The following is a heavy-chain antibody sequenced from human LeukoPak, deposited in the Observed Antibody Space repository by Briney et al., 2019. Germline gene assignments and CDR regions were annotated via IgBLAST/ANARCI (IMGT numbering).Heavy chain of an antibody. Sequence: GGSLRPSCAASGFTFSNFWMTWVRQAPGKGLEWVANMRQDGSEKFYVDSVKGRFTISRDNAKSSLYLQMNSLRVEDTAVYYCARDAGNSGYDLLDFWGQGTLVTVSS. CDR3: ARDAGNSGYDLLDF. J-gene: IGHJ4*02. D-gene: IGHD5-12*01. V-gene: IGHV3-7*04. CDR1: GFTFSNFW. CDR2: MRQDGSEK.